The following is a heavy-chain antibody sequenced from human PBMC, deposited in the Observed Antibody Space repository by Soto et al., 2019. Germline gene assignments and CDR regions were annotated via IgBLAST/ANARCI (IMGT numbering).Heavy chain of an antibody. Sequence: QVQLRESGPGLVKPSETLSLTCTVSGGSISSYYWSWIRQPPGKGLEWIGYIYYSGSTNYNPSLKSRVTISVDTSKNQFSLKLSSVTAADTAVYYCAREILSTRDVWGQGTTVTVSS. CDR3: AREILSTRDV. CDR1: GGSISSYY. D-gene: IGHD2-15*01. J-gene: IGHJ6*02. CDR2: IYYSGST. V-gene: IGHV4-59*01.